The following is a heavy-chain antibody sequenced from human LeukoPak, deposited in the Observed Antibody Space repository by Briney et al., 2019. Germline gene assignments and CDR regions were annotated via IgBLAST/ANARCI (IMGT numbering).Heavy chain of an antibody. V-gene: IGHV1-18*01. CDR3: ARCQIGVTMIVGTCDY. J-gene: IGHJ4*02. D-gene: IGHD3-22*01. CDR1: GYTFTSYG. CDR2: ISAYNGNT. Sequence: GESLKISCKASGYTFTSYGISWVRQAPGQGLEWMGWISAYNGNTNYAQKLQGRVTMTTDTSTSTAYMELRSLRSDDTAVYYCARCQIGVTMIVGTCDYWGQGTLVTVSS.